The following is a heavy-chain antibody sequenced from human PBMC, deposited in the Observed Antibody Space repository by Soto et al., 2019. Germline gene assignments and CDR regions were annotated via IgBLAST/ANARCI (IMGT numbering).Heavy chain of an antibody. CDR2: TYYRSKWYN. Sequence: SQTLSLTCAISGDSVSSNSAAWNWIRQSPSRGLEWLGRTYYRSKWYNDYAVSVKSRITINPDTSKNQFSLQLNSVTPEDTAVYYCAMNPRRTTWASGWFDPWGQGTLVTVSP. CDR1: GDSVSSNSAA. V-gene: IGHV6-1*01. J-gene: IGHJ5*02. CDR3: AMNPRRTTWASGWFDP. D-gene: IGHD1-7*01.